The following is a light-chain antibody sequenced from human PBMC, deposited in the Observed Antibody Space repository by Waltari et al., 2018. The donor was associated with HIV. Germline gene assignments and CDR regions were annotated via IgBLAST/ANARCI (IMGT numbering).Light chain of an antibody. CDR3: QVWDSSSDHPV. CDR1: HIGSKS. J-gene: IGLJ1*01. V-gene: IGLV3-21*04. CDR2: YDS. Sequence: SYVLTQPPSASVAPGKTARITCGGNHIGSKSVHWYQQKPGQAPVLVIYYDSDRPSGIPERFSGSNSGNTATLTISRVEAGDEADYYCQVWDSSSDHPVFGTGTKVTVL.